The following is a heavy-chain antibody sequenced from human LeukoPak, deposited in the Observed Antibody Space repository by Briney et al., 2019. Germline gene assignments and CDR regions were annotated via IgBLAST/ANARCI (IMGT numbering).Heavy chain of an antibody. Sequence: ASVKVSCKASGYTFTYRYLHWVRQAPGQALEWMGWITPFNGNTNYAQKFQDRVTITRDRSMSTAYMELSSLRSEATAMYYCASHTGIAVAPFDPWGQGTLVTVSS. J-gene: IGHJ5*02. CDR2: ITPFNGNT. V-gene: IGHV1-45*02. CDR3: ASHTGIAVAPFDP. CDR1: GYTFTYRY. D-gene: IGHD6-19*01.